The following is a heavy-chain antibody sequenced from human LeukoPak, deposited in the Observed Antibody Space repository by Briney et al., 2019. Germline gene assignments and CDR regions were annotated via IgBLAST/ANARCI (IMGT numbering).Heavy chain of an antibody. CDR1: GFTFSSYA. CDR2: ISYDGSNK. D-gene: IGHD3-10*01. J-gene: IGHJ4*02. Sequence: PGRSLRLSCAASGFTFSSYAMHWVRQAPGRGLEWVAVISYDGSNKYYADSVKGRFTISRDNSKNTLYLQMNSLRAEDTAVYYCARGSGGYGSAPQGEYWGQGTLVTVSS. V-gene: IGHV3-30*04. CDR3: ARGSGGYGSAPQGEY.